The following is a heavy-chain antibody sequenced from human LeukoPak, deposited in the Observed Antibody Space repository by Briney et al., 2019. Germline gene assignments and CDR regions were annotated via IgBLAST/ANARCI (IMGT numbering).Heavy chain of an antibody. CDR2: IIPIFGTA. J-gene: IGHJ5*02. CDR1: GGTFSSYA. V-gene: IGHV1-69*01. CDR3: ARSPYDYSNNGWFDP. Sequence: ASVKVSCKASGGTFSSYAISWVRQAPGQGLEWMGGIIPIFGTANYAQKFQGRVTITADESTSTAYMELSSLRSEDTAVYYCARSPYDYSNNGWFDPWGQGTLVTVSS. D-gene: IGHD4-11*01.